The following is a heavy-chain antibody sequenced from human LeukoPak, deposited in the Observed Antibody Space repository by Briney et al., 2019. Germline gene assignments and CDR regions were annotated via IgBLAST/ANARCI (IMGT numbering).Heavy chain of an antibody. D-gene: IGHD3-10*01. V-gene: IGHV1-69*06. CDR1: GGTFSSYA. CDR3: ARGITMVRGAKTEYYYYYMDV. CDR2: IIPIFGTA. J-gene: IGHJ6*03. Sequence: SVKVSCKASGGTFSSYAISWVRQAPGQGLEWMGGIIPIFGTANYAQKFQGRVTITADKSTSTAYMELSSLRSEDTAVYYCARGITMVRGAKTEYYYYYMDVWGKGTTVTVSS.